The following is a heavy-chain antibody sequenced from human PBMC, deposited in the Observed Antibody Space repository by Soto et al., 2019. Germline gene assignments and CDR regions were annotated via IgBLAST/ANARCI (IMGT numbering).Heavy chain of an antibody. V-gene: IGHV3-49*04. CDR2: IRSEDYGGTT. J-gene: IGHJ4*02. D-gene: IGHD6-6*01. Sequence: LFGTSSVFIVGYYAMSWVRQAPWKGLEWVGFIRSEDYGGTTEYGASVKGRFTISRDDSKSVAYLQMNSLKTEDTAVYFCTRAPEKYSSSSLLGDWGPGTLVSVSS. CDR1: VFIVGYYA. CDR3: TRAPEKYSSSSLLGD.